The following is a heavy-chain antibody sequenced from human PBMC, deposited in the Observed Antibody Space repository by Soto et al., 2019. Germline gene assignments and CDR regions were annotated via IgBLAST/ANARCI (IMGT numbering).Heavy chain of an antibody. J-gene: IGHJ5*02. CDR3: ARVGLTATGTGWFDP. Sequence: SETLSLTCTVFGDSISSYYWSWIRQPAGKGLEYIGRVYTSGSSNYNPSLKSRVTMSIDTSKNQVSLKLTSVTAADTAFYYCARVGLTATGTGWFDPWGQGTLVTGS. V-gene: IGHV4-4*07. CDR1: GDSISSYY. CDR2: VYTSGSS. D-gene: IGHD6-13*01.